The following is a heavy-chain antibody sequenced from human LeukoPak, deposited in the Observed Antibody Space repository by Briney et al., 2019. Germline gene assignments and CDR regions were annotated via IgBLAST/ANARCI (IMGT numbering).Heavy chain of an antibody. J-gene: IGHJ4*02. D-gene: IGHD2-15*01. CDR3: ARDVVGAASHYVDY. V-gene: IGHV4-4*07. Sequence: PSGTLSLTCTVSGGSISSYYWSWIRQPAGKGLEWIGRIYTSGSTNYNPSLKSRVTMSVDTSKNQFSLKLSSVTAADTAVYYCARDVVGAASHYVDYWGQGTLVTASS. CDR1: GGSISSYY. CDR2: IYTSGST.